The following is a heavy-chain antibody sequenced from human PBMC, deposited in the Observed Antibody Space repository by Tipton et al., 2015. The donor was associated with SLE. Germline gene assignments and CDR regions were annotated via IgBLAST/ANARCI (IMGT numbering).Heavy chain of an antibody. CDR1: GFTFSDYY. CDR2: ISSSSSYT. CDR3: ARVDVGNPLDY. V-gene: IGHV3-11*06. D-gene: IGHD1-14*01. Sequence: SLRLSCAASGFTFSDYYMSWIRQAPGKGLEWVSYISSSSSYTNYADSVKGRFTISRDNAKNSLYLQMNSLRAEDTAVYYCARVDVGNPLDYWGQGTLVTVSS. J-gene: IGHJ4*02.